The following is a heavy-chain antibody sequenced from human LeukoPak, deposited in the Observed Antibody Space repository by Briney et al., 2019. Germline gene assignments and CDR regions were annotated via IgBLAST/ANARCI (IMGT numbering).Heavy chain of an antibody. D-gene: IGHD3-9*01. CDR1: GFTFSSYW. J-gene: IGHJ4*02. CDR2: INSDGSST. Sequence: GGSLRLSCAASGFTFSSYWMHWVRQAPGKGLVWVSRINSDGSSTSYADSVKGRFTISRDNSKNTLYLQMNSLRAEDTAVYYCARGRALYDILTLGYWGQGALVTVSS. V-gene: IGHV3-74*01. CDR3: ARGRALYDILTLGY.